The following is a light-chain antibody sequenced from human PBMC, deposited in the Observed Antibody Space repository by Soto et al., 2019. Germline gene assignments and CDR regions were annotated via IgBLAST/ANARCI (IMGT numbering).Light chain of an antibody. CDR1: QSVTEW. V-gene: IGKV1-5*03. CDR2: KAS. J-gene: IGKJ1*01. Sequence: DIQMTQSPPTLSASVGDRVTITCRASQSVTEWLAWYQQKPGKAPNLLIYKASSLQSGVPSRFSGSGFGTEFTLTISSLQPDDFATYYCQQYSIYPWTFGQGTKVEIK. CDR3: QQYSIYPWT.